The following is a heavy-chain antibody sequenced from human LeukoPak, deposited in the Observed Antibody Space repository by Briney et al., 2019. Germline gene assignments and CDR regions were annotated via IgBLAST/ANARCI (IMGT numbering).Heavy chain of an antibody. D-gene: IGHD3-22*01. Sequence: ASVKVSCKVSGYTLTELSMHWVRQAPGKGLEWMGGFDPEDGETIYAQKFQGRVTMTEDTSTDTAYMELSSLRSEDTAVYYCATSSPYYYDSSGYSTSLDYWGQGTLVTVSS. V-gene: IGHV1-24*01. CDR3: ATSSPYYYDSSGYSTSLDY. J-gene: IGHJ4*02. CDR2: FDPEDGET. CDR1: GYTLTELS.